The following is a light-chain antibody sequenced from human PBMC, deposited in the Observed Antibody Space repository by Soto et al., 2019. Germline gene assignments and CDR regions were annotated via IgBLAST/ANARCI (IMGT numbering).Light chain of an antibody. CDR3: SSYTSNRPYV. CDR2: EVT. CDR1: SSDVGGYNY. Sequence: QSALTQPASVSGSPGQSVTISCTGTSSDVGGYNYVSWYQQLPGKAPKLLIFEVTNRPSGVSSRFSGSKSGNTASLTISGLRAEDEADYYCSSYTSNRPYVFGTGTKVTVL. V-gene: IGLV2-14*01. J-gene: IGLJ1*01.